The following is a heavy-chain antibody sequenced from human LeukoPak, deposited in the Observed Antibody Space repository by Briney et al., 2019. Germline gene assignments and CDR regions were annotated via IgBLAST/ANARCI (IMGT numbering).Heavy chain of an antibody. J-gene: IGHJ6*02. CDR3: ARNGGEDFSGMDV. D-gene: IGHD3-3*01. Sequence: SETLSLTCAVSGDPINTNYWWTWVRQPPGKGLEWIGEIYHDGTTNYNPSLKSRVTMSLDKSKDQFSLRVRSVTAADTALYYCARNGGEDFSGMDVWGQGTTVTVSS. V-gene: IGHV4-4*02. CDR1: GDPINTNYW. CDR2: IYHDGTT.